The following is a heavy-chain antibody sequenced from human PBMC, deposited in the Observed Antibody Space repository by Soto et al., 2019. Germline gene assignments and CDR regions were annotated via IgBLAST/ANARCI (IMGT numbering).Heavy chain of an antibody. CDR3: ARIPSYSSGWYFDY. D-gene: IGHD6-19*01. V-gene: IGHV2-26*01. J-gene: IGHJ4*02. CDR1: GFSLSKPRLG. Sequence: SGPTVVNPTETLTLTCTVSGFSLSKPRLGVSWIRQPPGKALEWLAHIFSSDEKSYSTSLRTRLTISRDTAKSQVVLTMTNMDPVDTATYYCARIPSYSSGWYFDYWGQGALVTVSS. CDR2: IFSSDEK.